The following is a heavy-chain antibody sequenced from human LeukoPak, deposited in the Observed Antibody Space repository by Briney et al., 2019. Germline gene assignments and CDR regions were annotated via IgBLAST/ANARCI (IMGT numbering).Heavy chain of an antibody. CDR2: INAGNGNT. CDR1: GYTFTSYA. Sequence: ASVKFSCKASGYTFTSYAMHWVRQAPGQRLKRMGWINAGNGNTKYSQKFQGRVTITRDTSASAAYMELSSLRSEDTAVYYCARQISSGWPRAEYFQHWGQGTLVTVSS. CDR3: ARQISSGWPRAEYFQH. V-gene: IGHV1-3*01. J-gene: IGHJ1*01. D-gene: IGHD6-19*01.